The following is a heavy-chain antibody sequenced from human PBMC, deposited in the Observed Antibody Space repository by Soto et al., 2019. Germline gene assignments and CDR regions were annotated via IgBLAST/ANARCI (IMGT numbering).Heavy chain of an antibody. CDR3: ARDYSSYGPFDY. Sequence: SVKVSCKASGYTFTSYAISWVRQAPGQGLEWMGEIIPIFGTANYAQKFQGRVTITADESTSTAYVELSSLRSEDTAVYYCARDYSSYGPFDYWGQGTLVTVSS. CDR2: IIPIFGTA. CDR1: GYTFTSYA. V-gene: IGHV1-69*13. D-gene: IGHD5-18*01. J-gene: IGHJ4*02.